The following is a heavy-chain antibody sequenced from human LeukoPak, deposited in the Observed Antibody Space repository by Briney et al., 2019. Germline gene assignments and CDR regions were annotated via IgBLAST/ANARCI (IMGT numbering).Heavy chain of an antibody. V-gene: IGHV4-59*08. D-gene: IGHD1-26*01. Sequence: PSETLSLTCTVSSGSISTYYWSWIRQTPGKGLEWIGYIYYSGSTKHNPSLTRRITISLDTSKNQFSLELRSMTAADTAMYYCARQAGSFTTFDFWGQGTLVTVS. CDR3: ARQAGSFTTFDF. CDR1: SGSISTYY. J-gene: IGHJ4*02. CDR2: IYYSGST.